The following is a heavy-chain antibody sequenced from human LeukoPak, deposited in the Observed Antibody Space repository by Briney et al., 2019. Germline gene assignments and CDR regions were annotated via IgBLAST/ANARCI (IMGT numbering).Heavy chain of an antibody. J-gene: IGHJ4*02. CDR1: GFTFSSFG. V-gene: IGHV3-30-3*01. Sequence: PGGSLRLSCAASGFTFSSFGMHWARQAPGKGLEWVAVITYDGSKTYYADSVKGRFTISRDNSKNMVYLQMNTLRADDTAVYYCAKSVVVITFRFDDWGQGALVTVSS. CDR2: ITYDGSKT. D-gene: IGHD2-15*01. CDR3: AKSVVVITFRFDD.